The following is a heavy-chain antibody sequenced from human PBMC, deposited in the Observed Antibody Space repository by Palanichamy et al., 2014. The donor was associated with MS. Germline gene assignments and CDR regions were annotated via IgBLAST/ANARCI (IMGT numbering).Heavy chain of an antibody. CDR2: ISYDGSNK. CDR1: GFTFSSYG. J-gene: IGHJ4*02. Sequence: VQLVESGGGLVQPGGSLRLSCTASGFTFSSYGMHWVRQAPGKGLEWVAVISYDGSNKYYADSVKGRFTISRDNSKNTLYLQMNSLRAEDTAVYYCAKDPTPRTTVTTHFLYWGQGTLVTVSS. V-gene: IGHV3-30*18. D-gene: IGHD4-17*01. CDR3: AKDPTPRTTVTTHFLY.